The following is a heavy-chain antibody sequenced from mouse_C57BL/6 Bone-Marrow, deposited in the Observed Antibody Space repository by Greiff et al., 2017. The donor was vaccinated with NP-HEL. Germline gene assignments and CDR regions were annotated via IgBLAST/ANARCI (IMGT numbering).Heavy chain of an antibody. V-gene: IGHV1-11*01. CDR2: IYPVSGAT. D-gene: IGHD6-1*01. Sequence: QVQLKESGAELASPGASVTLSCKASGYTFTDHIMNWVKQRPGQGLEWLGRIYPVSGATTSNHKFMGKATFSVDRSSSTVYMVLNSLTSEDPAEPQGYWGQGTTLTVSS. CDR1: GYTFTDHI. CDR3: Y. J-gene: IGHJ2*01.